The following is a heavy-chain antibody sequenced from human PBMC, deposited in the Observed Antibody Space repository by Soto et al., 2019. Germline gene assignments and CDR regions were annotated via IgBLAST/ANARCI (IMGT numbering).Heavy chain of an antibody. Sequence: QVHLVQSGAEVRKPGASVKVSCKASGYTFSSYAMHWVRQAPGQRLEWMGWINAGYGNTKSSQKFQGRVTISRDTSASTAYMELTSLRSEDTAVDYCARDTGDGTFDFWGQGTLVTVAS. V-gene: IGHV1-3*01. CDR3: ARDTGDGTFDF. CDR1: GYTFSSYA. J-gene: IGHJ4*02. D-gene: IGHD7-27*01. CDR2: INAGYGNT.